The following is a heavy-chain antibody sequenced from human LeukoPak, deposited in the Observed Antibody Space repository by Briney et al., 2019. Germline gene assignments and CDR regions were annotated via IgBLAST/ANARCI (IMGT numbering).Heavy chain of an antibody. CDR2: ISSGGYNI. J-gene: IGHJ6*03. D-gene: IGHD2-21*01. CDR1: GFTFSDYY. CDR3: AKAAGVNYYNYMDV. V-gene: IGHV3-11*01. Sequence: GGSLRLSCVVSGFTFSDYYMNWIRQTPGKGLEWISYISSGGYNIYYADSVKGRVTISRDNSKNTLYLQMNSLRVEDTAVYYCAKAAGVNYYNYMDVWGKGTTVTVSS.